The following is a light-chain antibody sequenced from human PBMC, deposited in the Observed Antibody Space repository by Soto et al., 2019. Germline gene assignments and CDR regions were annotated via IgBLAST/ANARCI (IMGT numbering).Light chain of an antibody. CDR3: SAFTGTTYV. J-gene: IGLJ1*01. CDR1: SSDVGGNKY. V-gene: IGLV2-14*01. Sequence: QSVLSQPASVSGSPGQSITISCTGSSSDVGGNKYVSWYQQYPGKAPKLMICDVSNRPSGVSNRFSGSKSGNTASLTISGLQADDEADYYCSAFTGTTYVFGTGTKVTVL. CDR2: DVS.